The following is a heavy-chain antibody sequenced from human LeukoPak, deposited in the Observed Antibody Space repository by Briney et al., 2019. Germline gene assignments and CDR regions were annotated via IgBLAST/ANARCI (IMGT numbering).Heavy chain of an antibody. CDR3: ARVVFSSGYFNWYFDL. CDR1: GDSVSSNSAA. Sequence: SQTLSLTFAISGDSVSSNSAAWNWIRQSPSRGLEWLGRTYYRSKWYNDYSVSVKSRITINPDTSKNQFSLQLNSVTPEDTAVYYRARVVFSSGYFNWYFDLWGRGTLVTVSS. J-gene: IGHJ2*01. D-gene: IGHD3-22*01. CDR2: TYYRSKWYN. V-gene: IGHV6-1*01.